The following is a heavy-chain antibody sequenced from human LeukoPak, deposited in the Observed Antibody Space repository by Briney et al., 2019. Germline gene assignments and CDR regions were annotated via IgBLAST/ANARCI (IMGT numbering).Heavy chain of an antibody. CDR3: ARSFDYVWGRD. D-gene: IGHD3-16*01. CDR1: GFTVSNCW. Sequence: GGSLRLSCAASGFTVSNCWMSWVRQAPGKGLEWVANMKPNGSEKNYVDSVKGRFTISRDNAKNSLYLQMNSLRAEDTAVYYCARSFDYVWGRDWGQGTLVTVSS. CDR2: MKPNGSEK. V-gene: IGHV3-7*01. J-gene: IGHJ4*02.